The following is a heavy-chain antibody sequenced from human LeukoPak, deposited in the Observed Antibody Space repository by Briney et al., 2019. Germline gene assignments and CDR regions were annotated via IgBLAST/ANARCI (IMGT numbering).Heavy chain of an antibody. CDR1: GGSIGSSSYY. Sequence: KPSETLSLTCTVSGGSIGSSSYYWGWIRQPPGKGLEWIGSIYYSGSTYYNPSLKSRVTISVDTSKNQFSLKLSSVTAADTAVYYCARAMLGSYFDYWGQGTLVTVSS. V-gene: IGHV4-39*07. CDR2: IYYSGST. CDR3: ARAMLGSYFDY. D-gene: IGHD3-10*02. J-gene: IGHJ4*02.